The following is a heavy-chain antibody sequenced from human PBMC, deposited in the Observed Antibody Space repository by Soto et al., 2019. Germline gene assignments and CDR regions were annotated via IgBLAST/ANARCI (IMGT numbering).Heavy chain of an antibody. J-gene: IGHJ6*03. Sequence: QVQLVQSGAEVKKPGASVKVSCKASGYTFSDYYIHWMRQAPGQGLGWMGWINPNSGGTKYAHKFQGWVTMARDTSIKTAYMELSRLTSDDTAVYYCARESGGATATLDYYYFYMDVWYKGTTVTVSS. CDR1: GYTFSDYY. V-gene: IGHV1-2*04. D-gene: IGHD1-26*01. CDR3: ARESGGATATLDYYYFYMDV. CDR2: INPNSGGT.